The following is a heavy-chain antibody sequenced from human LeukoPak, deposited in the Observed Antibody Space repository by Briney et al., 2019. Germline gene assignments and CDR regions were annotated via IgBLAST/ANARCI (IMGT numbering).Heavy chain of an antibody. Sequence: GASVKVSCKASGYTFTGSYMHWVRQAPGQGLEWMGWINPNSGGTNYAQKFQGRVTMTRDTSVSTAYMELNRLRSDDTAVYYCARSDIVVVPAADWFDPWGQGTLVTVSS. CDR2: INPNSGGT. V-gene: IGHV1-2*02. J-gene: IGHJ5*02. D-gene: IGHD2-2*01. CDR1: GYTFTGSY. CDR3: ARSDIVVVPAADWFDP.